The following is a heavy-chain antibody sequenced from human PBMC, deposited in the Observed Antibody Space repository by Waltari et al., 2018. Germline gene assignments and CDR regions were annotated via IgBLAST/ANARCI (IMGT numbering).Heavy chain of an antibody. CDR2: ISGGGTSP. V-gene: IGHV3-23*04. D-gene: IGHD2-15*01. CDR3: ARGSAGGDY. Sequence: EVQLVESGGGLVQPGGSLRLSCAASGGTFSNYAMSWVRQAPGKGLECVSGISGGGTSPYYADSVKGRFTIARDNSKNTLYLQMNSLRAEDTAVYYCARGSAGGDYWGQGTLVTVSS. J-gene: IGHJ4*02. CDR1: GGTFSNYA.